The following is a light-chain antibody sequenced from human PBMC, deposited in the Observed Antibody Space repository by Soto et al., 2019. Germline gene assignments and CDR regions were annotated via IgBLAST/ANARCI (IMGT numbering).Light chain of an antibody. J-gene: IGLJ3*02. Sequence: QSVLTQPPSVSAAPGQKVTISCTGSSSNIGAGYDVHWYQQLPGTAPKLLIYGNSNRPSGVPDRFSGSKSGTSASLAITGLQAEEEDDYYCQSYDSSLSALFGGGTKLTVL. CDR2: GNS. V-gene: IGLV1-40*01. CDR1: SSNIGAGYD. CDR3: QSYDSSLSAL.